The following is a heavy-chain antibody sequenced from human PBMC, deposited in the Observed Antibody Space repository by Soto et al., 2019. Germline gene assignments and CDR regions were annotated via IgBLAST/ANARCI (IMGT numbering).Heavy chain of an antibody. J-gene: IGHJ4*02. CDR1: GFTFSSFA. CDR2: ISGGGGNT. V-gene: IGHV3-23*01. CDR3: AKASVGMWSDFDY. D-gene: IGHD7-27*01. Sequence: EVQLLESGGGLVQPGESLTLSCAASGFTFSSFAMSWVRQAPGKGLEGVSGISGGGGNTYYAESVQGRFTSSRDNSKRPLYLQVNSLRAEDTAIYSCAKASVGMWSDFDYWGQGTLVTVSS.